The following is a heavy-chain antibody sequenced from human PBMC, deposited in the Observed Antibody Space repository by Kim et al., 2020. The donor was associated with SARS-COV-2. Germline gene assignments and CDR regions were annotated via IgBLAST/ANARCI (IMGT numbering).Heavy chain of an antibody. V-gene: IGHV4-4*07. CDR1: GGSMSTYH. Sequence: SETLSLTCNVSGGSMSTYHWSWIRQPAGKGLEWIGRVYTSWTTKYNPSLNSRATMSVDTSKNQFSLKLDSVTAADTAVYYCARGGDFNWFDPWGQGTLVTVSS. CDR3: ARGGDFNWFDP. D-gene: IGHD3-3*01. CDR2: VYTSWTT. J-gene: IGHJ5*02.